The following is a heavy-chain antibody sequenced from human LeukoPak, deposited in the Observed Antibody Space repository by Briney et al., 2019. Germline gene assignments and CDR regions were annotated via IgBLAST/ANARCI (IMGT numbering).Heavy chain of an antibody. CDR1: GFTFSSYA. Sequence: GGSLRLSCAGSGFTFSSYAMSWVRQAPGKGLEWVSYISSSGSTIYYADSVKGRFTISRDNAKNSLYLQMNSLRAEDTAVYYCAELGITTIGGVWGKGTTVTISS. CDR2: ISSSGSTI. V-gene: IGHV3-48*03. D-gene: IGHD3-10*02. J-gene: IGHJ6*04. CDR3: AELGITTIGGV.